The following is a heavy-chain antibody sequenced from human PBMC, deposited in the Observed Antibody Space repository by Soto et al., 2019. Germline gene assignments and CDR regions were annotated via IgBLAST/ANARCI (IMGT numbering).Heavy chain of an antibody. CDR2: IDPSDSYI. CDR3: ARHDCSSTRCYNFGMDV. D-gene: IGHD2-2*02. Sequence: XESLKISCRGSGYSFTNYWISWVRQMPGKGLEWMGRIDPSDSYIKYSPSFQGHVTISADNSISTAYLQWSSLKASDTAMYYCARHDCSSTRCYNFGMDVWGHGTTVTVSS. J-gene: IGHJ6*02. V-gene: IGHV5-10-1*01. CDR1: GYSFTNYW.